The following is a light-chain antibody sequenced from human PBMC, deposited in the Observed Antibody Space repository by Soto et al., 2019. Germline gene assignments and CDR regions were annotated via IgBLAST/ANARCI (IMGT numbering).Light chain of an antibody. CDR1: QSVSSN. CDR3: QQYDDWPPT. CDR2: GAS. Sequence: EIVLTQSPATLSVSPGERATLSCRASQSVSSNLAWYQQKPGQAPRLLMYGASTRASGIPARFSGSGSGTEFTLTFSSLQSEDFAVYYCQQYDDWPPTFGQGTKVEIK. V-gene: IGKV3-15*01. J-gene: IGKJ1*01.